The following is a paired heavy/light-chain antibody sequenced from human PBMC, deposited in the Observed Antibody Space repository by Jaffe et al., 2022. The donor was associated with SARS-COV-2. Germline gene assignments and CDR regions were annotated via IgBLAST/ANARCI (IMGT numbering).Heavy chain of an antibody. CDR2: LTGGGDST. Sequence: EVQLLESGGGLVQPGGSLRLSCEASGFTFSRYAMTWVRQAPGKGLEWVSALTGGGDSTYYARSVKGRFTISRDNSKNTLYLQMNSLRAEDTALYYCAKGDYVMVTVDSKNWGQGTLVTVSS. J-gene: IGHJ4*02. CDR1: GFTFSRYA. D-gene: IGHD2-21*02. CDR3: AKGDYVMVTVDSKN. V-gene: IGHV3-23*01.
Light chain of an antibody. V-gene: IGLV1-44*01. CDR3: ATWDDSLMEGA. CDR1: SSNIGSNT. CDR2: SNN. Sequence: QSVLTQPPSASGTPGQRVTISCSGSSSNIGSNTVNWYQQIPGTAPKLLIYSNNQRPSGVPDRFSGSKSGTSASLGISGLQSEDEADYYCATWDDSLMEGAFGGGTKLTVL. J-gene: IGLJ2*01.